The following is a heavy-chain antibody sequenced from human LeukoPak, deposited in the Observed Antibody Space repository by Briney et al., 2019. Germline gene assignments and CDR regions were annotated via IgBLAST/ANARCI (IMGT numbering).Heavy chain of an antibody. CDR1: GFSLSXSGVG. D-gene: IGHD4-23*01. CDR3: AHRTSSHFGGDAFDI. CDR2: IYWNDDQ. V-gene: IGHV2-5*01. Sequence: SGPTLVNPTQTLTLTCTFSGFSLSXSGVGXGWLRQPPGKALEWLALIYWNDDQRYTPSLKSRLTITTDTSKNQVVLTMTNVDPVDSATCYCAHRTSSHFGGDAFDIWGQGTMVTVSS. J-gene: IGHJ3*02.